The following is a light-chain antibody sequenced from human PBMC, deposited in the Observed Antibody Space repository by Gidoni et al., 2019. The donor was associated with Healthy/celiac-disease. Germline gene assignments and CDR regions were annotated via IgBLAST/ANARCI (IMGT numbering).Light chain of an antibody. V-gene: IGLV2-14*01. Sequence: QSALTQPASVSGSPGQSITTSCTGTSSDVGGYNYVSWYQQLPGKAPKLMIYDVSNRPSGVSNRFSGSKSGNTASLTISGLQAEDEADYYCSSYTSSSTLYVFGTGTKITVL. CDR3: SSYTSSSTLYV. J-gene: IGLJ1*01. CDR1: SSDVGGYNY. CDR2: DVS.